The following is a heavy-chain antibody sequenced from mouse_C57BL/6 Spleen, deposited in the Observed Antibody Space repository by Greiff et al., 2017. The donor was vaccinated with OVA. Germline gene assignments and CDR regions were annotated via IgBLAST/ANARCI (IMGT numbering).Heavy chain of an antibody. V-gene: IGHV5-9*01. Sequence: EVKLMESGGGLVKPGGSLKLSCAASGFTFSSYTMSWVRQTPVKRLEWVATISGGGGNTYYPDSVKGRFTISRDNAKNTLYLQMSSLRSEDTALYYCARGYGFDYWGQGTTLTVSS. D-gene: IGHD1-1*02. CDR3: ARGYGFDY. J-gene: IGHJ2*01. CDR1: GFTFSSYT. CDR2: ISGGGGNT.